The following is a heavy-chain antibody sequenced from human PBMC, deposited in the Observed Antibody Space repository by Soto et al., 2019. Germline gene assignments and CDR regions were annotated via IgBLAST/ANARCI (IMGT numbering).Heavy chain of an antibody. V-gene: IGHV1-69*13. D-gene: IGHD3-9*01. J-gene: IGHJ4*02. Sequence: GASVKVSCKASGGTSSNYVISWVRQAPGQGLEWMGGIIPMFGTPIYAQKFQGRGSITADASTSAAYLELSGLRFEDSAVYYCARDRFLLYYDILTGYYPFDYWGQGTLVTVS. CDR1: GGTSSNYV. CDR2: IIPMFGTP. CDR3: ARDRFLLYYDILTGYYPFDY.